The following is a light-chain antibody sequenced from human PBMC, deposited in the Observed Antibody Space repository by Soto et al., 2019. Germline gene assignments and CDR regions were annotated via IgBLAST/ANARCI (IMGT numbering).Light chain of an antibody. CDR3: QESYSTPPWT. J-gene: IGKJ1*01. CDR2: AAS. V-gene: IGKV1-39*01. Sequence: DIQMPQSPSSLSASVGDRVTSTCRARQSISSYLNWYQQKPGKAPKLLIYAASSLQSGVPSRFSGTASMTDFTLTFRSLQPEDFATYYCQESYSTPPWTFGQGTKVEIK. CDR1: QSISSY.